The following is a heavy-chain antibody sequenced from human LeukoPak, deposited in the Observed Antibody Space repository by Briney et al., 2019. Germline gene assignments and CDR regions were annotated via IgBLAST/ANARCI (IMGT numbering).Heavy chain of an antibody. CDR1: GFIFSTYA. CDR3: ARDQYYDYVWGSYRYSHGHGMDV. CDR2: ISGGGYDT. J-gene: IGHJ6*02. D-gene: IGHD3-16*02. V-gene: IGHV3-23*01. Sequence: GGSLRLSCAASGFIFSTYAMSWVRQAPGKGLEWVSAISGGGYDTFYADSVKGRFTISRDNSKNTLYLQMNSLRAEDTAVYYCARDQYYDYVWGSYRYSHGHGMDVWGQGTTVTVSS.